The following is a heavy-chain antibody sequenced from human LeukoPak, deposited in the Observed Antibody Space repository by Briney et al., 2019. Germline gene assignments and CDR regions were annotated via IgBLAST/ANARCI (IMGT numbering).Heavy chain of an antibody. J-gene: IGHJ4*02. CDR1: GGSISSYY. D-gene: IGHD6-13*01. CDR3: ARGRESSSRIFDY. V-gene: IGHV4-59*01. CDR2: IYYSGST. Sequence: SETLSLTCTVSGGSISSYYWSWIRQPPGKGLEWIGYIYYSGSTNYNPSLKSRVTISVDTSKNQFSLKLSSVTAADTAVYYCARGRESSSRIFDYWGQGTLVTVSS.